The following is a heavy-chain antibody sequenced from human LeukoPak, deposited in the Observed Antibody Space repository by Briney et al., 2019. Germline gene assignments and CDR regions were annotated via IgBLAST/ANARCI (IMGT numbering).Heavy chain of an antibody. V-gene: IGHV3-11*01. CDR1: GFTFSDYY. CDR3: ARDLYYYDSSGYPII. Sequence: PGGSLRLSCAASGFTFSDYYMSWIRQAPGKGLEWVSYTSSSGSTIYYADSVKGRFTISRDNAKNSLYLQMNSLRAEDTAVYYCARDLYYYDSSGYPIIRGQGTLVTVSS. D-gene: IGHD3-22*01. J-gene: IGHJ4*02. CDR2: TSSSGSTI.